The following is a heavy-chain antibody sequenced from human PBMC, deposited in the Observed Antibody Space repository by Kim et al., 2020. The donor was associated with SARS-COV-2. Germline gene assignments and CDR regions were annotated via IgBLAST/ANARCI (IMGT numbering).Heavy chain of an antibody. CDR1: GGTFSSYA. Sequence: SVKVSCKASGGTFSSYAISWVRQAPGQGLEWMGGIIPIFGTANYAQKFQGRVTITADESTSTAYMELSSLRSEDTAVYYCARRSGSTGGYYYYYGMDVWGQGTTGTGSS. V-gene: IGHV1-69*13. D-gene: IGHD1-26*01. CDR3: ARRSGSTGGYYYYYGMDV. J-gene: IGHJ6*02. CDR2: IIPIFGTA.